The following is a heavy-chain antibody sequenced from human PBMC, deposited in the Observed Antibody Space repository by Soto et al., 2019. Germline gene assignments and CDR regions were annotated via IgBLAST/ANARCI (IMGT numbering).Heavy chain of an antibody. CDR2: IYYSGST. CDR3: ASQTRDNWFDP. J-gene: IGHJ5*02. D-gene: IGHD2-21*01. V-gene: IGHV4-39*07. Sequence: SETLSLTCNVSGGSISSSSYYWGWIRQPPGKGLEWIGNIYYSGSTNYNPSLKSRVTISVDTSKNQFSLKLSSVTAADTAVYYCASQTRDNWFDPWGQGTLVTVSS. CDR1: GGSISSSSYY.